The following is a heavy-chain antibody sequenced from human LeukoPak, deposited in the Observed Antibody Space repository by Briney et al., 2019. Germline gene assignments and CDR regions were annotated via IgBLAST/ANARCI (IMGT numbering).Heavy chain of an antibody. J-gene: IGHJ4*02. CDR3: ANLRFGELSLDY. V-gene: IGHV3-30*02. CDR2: IRYDGSNK. Sequence: GGSLRLSCAASGFTFSSYGMHWVRQAPGKGLEWVAFIRYDGSNKYYADSVKGRFTISRDNSKNTLYLQMNSLRAEDTAVYYCANLRFGELSLDYWGQGTLVTVSS. D-gene: IGHD3-10*01. CDR1: GFTFSSYG.